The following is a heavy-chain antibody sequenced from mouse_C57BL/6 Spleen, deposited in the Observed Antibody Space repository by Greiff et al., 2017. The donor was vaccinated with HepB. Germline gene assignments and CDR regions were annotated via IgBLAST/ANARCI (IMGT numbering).Heavy chain of an antibody. J-gene: IGHJ1*03. D-gene: IGHD2-2*01. CDR1: GFNFKNTY. CDR3: ARSSLDTRGYWYFDV. V-gene: IGHV14-3*01. CDR2: IDPANGNT. Sequence: EVQLQQPVAELVRPGASVKLSCTASGFNFKNTYMHWVKQRPEQGLEWIGRIDPANGNTNYTPKFQGKATITADTSSNTAYLQLSSLTSEDTAIYYCARSSLDTRGYWYFDVWGTGTTLTVSS.